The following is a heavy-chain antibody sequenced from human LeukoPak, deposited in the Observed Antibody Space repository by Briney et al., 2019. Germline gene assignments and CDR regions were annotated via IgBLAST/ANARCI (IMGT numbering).Heavy chain of an antibody. Sequence: GGSLRLSCAASGFTFSSYAMNWVRQAPGKGPEWVSAISGSGGSTYYADSVKGRFTISRDNSKNTLYLQMSSLRADDTAVYYCAKDVYLVVVPAATLDHWGQGTLVTVSP. CDR2: ISGSGGST. V-gene: IGHV3-23*01. CDR1: GFTFSSYA. CDR3: AKDVYLVVVPAATLDH. D-gene: IGHD2-2*01. J-gene: IGHJ4*02.